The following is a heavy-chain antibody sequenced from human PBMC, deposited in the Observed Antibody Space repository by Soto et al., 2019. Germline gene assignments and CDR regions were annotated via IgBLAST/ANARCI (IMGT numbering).Heavy chain of an antibody. CDR3: ASFGDGENDVVG. Sequence: QVQLVQSGAEVKKPGSSVKVSCKASGGTFSSYAISWVRQAPGQGLEWMGGIIPIFGTANYAQKFQGRVTITAHKLTSTAYMDLSILRSEATEVYYCASFGDGENDVVGWRQGTLVTVSS. D-gene: IGHD3-3*01. CDR1: GGTFSSYA. CDR2: IIPIFGTA. J-gene: IGHJ4*02. V-gene: IGHV1-69*14.